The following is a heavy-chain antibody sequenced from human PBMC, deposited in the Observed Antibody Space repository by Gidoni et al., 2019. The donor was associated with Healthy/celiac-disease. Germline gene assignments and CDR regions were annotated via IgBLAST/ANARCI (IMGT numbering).Heavy chain of an antibody. J-gene: IGHJ5*02. Sequence: EVQLVESGGGLVQPGRSLRLSCAASGFTFDDYAMHWVRQAPGKGLGWVSGISWNSGSIGYADSVKGRFTISRDNAKNSLYLQMNSLRAEDTALYYCAKGDSSGYYPNWFDPWGQGTLVTVSS. CDR1: GFTFDDYA. D-gene: IGHD3-22*01. CDR2: ISWNSGSI. CDR3: AKGDSSGYYPNWFDP. V-gene: IGHV3-9*01.